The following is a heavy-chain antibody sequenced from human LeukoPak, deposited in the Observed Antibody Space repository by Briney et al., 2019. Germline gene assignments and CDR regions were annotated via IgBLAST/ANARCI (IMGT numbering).Heavy chain of an antibody. V-gene: IGHV3-23*01. CDR2: ISANGAST. J-gene: IGHJ4*02. D-gene: IGHD5-12*01. CDR3: VRKALGYRLGYGDY. CDR1: GFTFSTYA. Sequence: GGSLRLSCAASGFTFSTYAMSWVRQAPGKGLEWVSAISANGASTFYADSVKGRFTVSRDSSRDTLYLQMNSLRAEDTAVHFCVRKALGYRLGYGDYWGQGTLVTASS.